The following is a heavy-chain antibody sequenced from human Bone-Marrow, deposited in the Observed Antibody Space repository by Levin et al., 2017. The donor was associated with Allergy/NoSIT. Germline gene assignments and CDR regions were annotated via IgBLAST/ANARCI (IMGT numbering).Heavy chain of an antibody. Sequence: GESLKISCAASGFTFSSYAMSWVRQAPGKGLEWVSTIIGSGGSTYYADSVKGRFTISRDNSKNTLYLQMNSLRAEDTAVYYCAKGSRSSGYYYDYWGQGTLVTVSS. CDR1: GFTFSSYA. D-gene: IGHD3-22*01. CDR2: IIGSGGST. CDR3: AKGSRSSGYYYDY. V-gene: IGHV3-23*01. J-gene: IGHJ4*02.